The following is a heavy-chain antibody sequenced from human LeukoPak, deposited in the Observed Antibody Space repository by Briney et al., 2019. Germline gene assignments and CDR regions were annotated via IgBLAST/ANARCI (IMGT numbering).Heavy chain of an antibody. CDR1: GFTFSDYW. CDR3: KSGGAAPGSFAN. Sequence: GGSLRLSCAASGFTFSDYWMSWMRQAPGKGLEGVANIKYDGDEEYYVDSVKGRFTISRDNAKSSLYLQLNSLRIEDTAVYYCKSGGAAPGSFANWGQGTLVTVSP. J-gene: IGHJ4*02. V-gene: IGHV3-7*01. CDR2: IKYDGDEE. D-gene: IGHD6-13*01.